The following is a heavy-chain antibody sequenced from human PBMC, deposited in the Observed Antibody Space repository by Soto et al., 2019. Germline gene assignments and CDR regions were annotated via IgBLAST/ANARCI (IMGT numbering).Heavy chain of an antibody. V-gene: IGHV1-46*01. CDR2: INPAGGNT. CDR3: ARDSPPSDY. J-gene: IGHJ4*02. CDR1: GNTFSTYY. Sequence: ASVKVSCKTSGNTFSTYYMHWVRQAPGQGLEWMGLINPAGGNTIFAQKFQGRVTMTTDTSTNTAYMELRSLSSDDTAVYYCARDSPPSDYWGQGTLVTVSS.